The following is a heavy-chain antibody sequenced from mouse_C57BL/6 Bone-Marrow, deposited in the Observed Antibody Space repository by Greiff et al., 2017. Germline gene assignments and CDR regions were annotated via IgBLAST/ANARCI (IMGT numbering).Heavy chain of an antibody. D-gene: IGHD3-1*01. CDR3: ARGRHCRWYFDV. CDR2: ISSGSSTI. J-gene: IGHJ1*03. V-gene: IGHV5-17*01. CDR1: GFTFSDYG. Sequence: DVHLVESGGGLVKPGGSLKLSCAASGFTFSDYGMHWVRQAPEKGLEWVAYISSGSSTIYYADTVKGRFTISRDNAKNTLFLQMTSLRSEDTAMYYCARGRHCRWYFDVWGTGTTVTVSS.